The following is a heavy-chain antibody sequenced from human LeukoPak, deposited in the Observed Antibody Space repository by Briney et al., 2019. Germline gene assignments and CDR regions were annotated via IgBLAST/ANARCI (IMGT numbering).Heavy chain of an antibody. CDR1: GDSISSSRHY. V-gene: IGHV4-61*02. CDR2: IYASGNT. Sequence: SETLSLTCTVSGDSISSSRHYWSWIRQPAGKVLEWIVRIYASGNTNYNPSLKPRVTISLDTSKNQFSLNLRSVTAADTAVYYCARGVMADSSGYYPRSDAFDIWGQGTMVTVSS. J-gene: IGHJ3*02. CDR3: ARGVMADSSGYYPRSDAFDI. D-gene: IGHD3-22*01.